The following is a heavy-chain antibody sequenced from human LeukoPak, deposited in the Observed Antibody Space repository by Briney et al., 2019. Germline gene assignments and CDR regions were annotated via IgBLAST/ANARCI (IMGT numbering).Heavy chain of an antibody. Sequence: GGSLRLSCAASGFTFSSNAMSWVRQAPGKGLEWVSSVSGSGSHTYYAGSVKGRFTISRDNSKNTLYLQMDSLRAEDAAVYYCAKDERGSDCYFDYWGQGALVTVSS. D-gene: IGHD5-12*01. V-gene: IGHV3-23*01. CDR3: AKDERGSDCYFDY. CDR2: VSGSGSHT. J-gene: IGHJ4*02. CDR1: GFTFSSNA.